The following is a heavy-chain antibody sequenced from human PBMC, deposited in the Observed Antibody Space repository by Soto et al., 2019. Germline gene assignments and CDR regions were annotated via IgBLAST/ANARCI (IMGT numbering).Heavy chain of an antibody. V-gene: IGHV3-53*01. CDR1: GLTISGKKY. D-gene: IGHD6-19*01. CDR3: VSSGWAPRPTYYYYGMDV. CDR2: LYDVDGS. Sequence: GGSLRLSCAAFGLTISGKKYVAWVRQAPGKGLEWVSALYDVDGSFYADSVKGRFTTSSDSSKTTVYLQMNDLRPDDTAVYYCVSSGWAPRPTYYYYGMDVWGHGTTVTV. J-gene: IGHJ6*02.